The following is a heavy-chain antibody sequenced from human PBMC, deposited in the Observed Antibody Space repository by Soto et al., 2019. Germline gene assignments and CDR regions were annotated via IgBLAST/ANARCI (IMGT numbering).Heavy chain of an antibody. CDR1: GFTFSDYY. D-gene: IGHD6-6*01. V-gene: IGHV3-11*01. CDR3: ARVEHSSPYDAFDI. CDR2: ISSSGSTI. Sequence: GGSLRLSCAASGFTFSDYYMSWIRQAPGKGLEWVSYISSSGSTIYYADSVKGRFTISRDNAKNSLYLQMNSLRAEDTAVYYCARVEHSSPYDAFDIWGQGTMVTVSS. J-gene: IGHJ3*02.